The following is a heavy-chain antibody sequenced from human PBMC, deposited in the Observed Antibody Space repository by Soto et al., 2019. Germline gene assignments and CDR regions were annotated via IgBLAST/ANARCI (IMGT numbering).Heavy chain of an antibody. Sequence: QVQLVESGGGVVQPGRSLRLSCAASGFTFSSYGMHWVRQAPGKGLEWVAVISYDGSNKYYADSVKGRFTISRDNSKKTLYLQMNSLRAEDTAVYYCAKGEGSGGYSYGLSGYWGQGTLVTVSS. J-gene: IGHJ4*02. CDR2: ISYDGSNK. V-gene: IGHV3-30*18. CDR3: AKGEGSGGYSYGLSGY. D-gene: IGHD5-18*01. CDR1: GFTFSSYG.